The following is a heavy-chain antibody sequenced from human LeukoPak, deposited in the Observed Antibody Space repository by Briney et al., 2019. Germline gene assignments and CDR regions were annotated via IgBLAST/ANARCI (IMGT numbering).Heavy chain of an antibody. CDR1: GGSFSGYY. Sequence: SETLSLTCAVYGGSFSGYYWSWIRQPPGKGREWIGEINHSGSTNYNPSLKGRVTISVDTYKNQFSLKLSSVTAADTGVYYCARGTPSGSYYGTDYRGQGTLVTVSS. CDR2: INHSGST. J-gene: IGHJ4*02. D-gene: IGHD1-26*01. V-gene: IGHV4-34*01. CDR3: ARGTPSGSYYGTDY.